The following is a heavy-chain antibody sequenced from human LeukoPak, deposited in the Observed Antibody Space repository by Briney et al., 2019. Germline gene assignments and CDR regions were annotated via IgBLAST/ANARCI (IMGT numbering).Heavy chain of an antibody. D-gene: IGHD6-19*01. V-gene: IGHV3-21*01. CDR3: ARDVAVTGFDY. CDR2: ISSSSSYI. J-gene: IGHJ4*02. Sequence: GGSLRLSCAASGSTFSSYSMNWVRQAPGKGLEWVSSISSSSSYIYYADSVKGRFTISRDNAKNSLYLQMNSLRVEDTAVYYCARDVAVTGFDYWGQGTLVTVSS. CDR1: GSTFSSYS.